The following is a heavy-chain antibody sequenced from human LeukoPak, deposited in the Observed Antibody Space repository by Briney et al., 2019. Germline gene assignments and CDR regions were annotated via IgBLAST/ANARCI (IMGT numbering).Heavy chain of an antibody. Sequence: GGSLRLSCAASGFIFSNYAMHWVRQAPGKGLEWVALISSDGSKTYHADSVKGRFTISRDNSKNTLYLQMNSLRAEDTAVHYCARDPLSYYDFWSGYYIAYFDYWGQGTLVTVSS. CDR2: ISSDGSKT. D-gene: IGHD3-3*01. CDR1: GFIFSNYA. J-gene: IGHJ4*02. V-gene: IGHV3-30*01. CDR3: ARDPLSYYDFWSGYYIAYFDY.